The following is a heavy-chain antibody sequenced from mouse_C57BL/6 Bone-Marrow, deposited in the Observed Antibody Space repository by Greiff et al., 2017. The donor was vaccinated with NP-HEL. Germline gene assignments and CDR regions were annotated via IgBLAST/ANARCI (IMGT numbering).Heavy chain of an antibody. CDR3: VPYYYGSSWSLFAY. Sequence: EVKLQESGGGLVKPGGSLKLSCAASGFTFSDYGMHWVRQAPEKGLEWVAYISSGSSTIYYADTVKGRFTISRDNAKNTLFLQMTSLRSEDTAMYYCVPYYYGSSWSLFAYWGQGTLVTVSA. CDR2: ISSGSSTI. V-gene: IGHV5-17*01. J-gene: IGHJ3*01. D-gene: IGHD1-1*01. CDR1: GFTFSDYG.